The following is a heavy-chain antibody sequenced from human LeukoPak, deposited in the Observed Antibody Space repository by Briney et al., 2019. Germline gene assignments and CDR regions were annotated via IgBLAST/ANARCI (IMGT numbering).Heavy chain of an antibody. V-gene: IGHV4-34*01. CDR2: INHSGIT. CDR3: ASSGYSSGLDDY. J-gene: IGHJ4*02. Sequence: PSETLSLTCAVYGGSFSGYYWSWIRQPPGKGLEWIGEINHSGITNYNPSLKSRVTISVDTSKNQFSLKLSSVTAADTAVYYCASSGYSSGLDDYWGQGTLVTVSS. D-gene: IGHD6-19*01. CDR1: GGSFSGYY.